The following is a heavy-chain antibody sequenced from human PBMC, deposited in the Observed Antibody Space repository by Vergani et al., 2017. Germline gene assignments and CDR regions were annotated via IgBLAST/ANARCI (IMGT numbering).Heavy chain of an antibody. CDR1: GGSFSGYF. V-gene: IGHV4-34*01. J-gene: IGHJ6*03. CDR3: ARQKDYYMDV. CDR2: VNHSGGT. Sequence: QVQLQQWGAGLLKPSETLSLTCAASGGSFSGYFWNWIRQPPGKGLEWIGEVNHSGGTNYNPSLKSRVTISVDTSKNQFSLKLSSVTAADTAVYYCARQKDYYMDVWGKGATVTVS.